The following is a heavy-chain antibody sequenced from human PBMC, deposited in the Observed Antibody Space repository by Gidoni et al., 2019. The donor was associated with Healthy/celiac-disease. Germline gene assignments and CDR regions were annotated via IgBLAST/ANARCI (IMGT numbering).Heavy chain of an antibody. J-gene: IGHJ6*02. V-gene: IGHV4-4*02. CDR1: GGSISSSNW. CDR2: IYHSGGT. Sequence: VQLQESGTGLVKPSGTLSPTRAVSGGSISSSNWWSWVRQPPGKGLEWIRKIYHSGGTHDNPSLKSRVTISVDNSKNQFSLKLSSVTAADTAGYYCAREVTHYYYGMDVWGQGTTVTVSS. CDR3: AREVTHYYYGMDV. D-gene: IGHD2-21*02.